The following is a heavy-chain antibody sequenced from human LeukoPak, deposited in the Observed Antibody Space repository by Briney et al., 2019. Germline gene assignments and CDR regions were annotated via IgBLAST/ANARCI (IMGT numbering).Heavy chain of an antibody. D-gene: IGHD3-22*01. CDR1: GYTFTCYY. CDR3: ARLYSSGPPDSFDI. Sequence: ASVKVSCKASGYTFTCYYMHWVRQAPGQGLEWMGWINPNSGGTNYAQKFQGRVTMTRDTSISTAYMELSRLRSDDTAVYYCARLYSSGPPDSFDIWGQGTMVTVSS. J-gene: IGHJ3*02. V-gene: IGHV1-2*02. CDR2: INPNSGGT.